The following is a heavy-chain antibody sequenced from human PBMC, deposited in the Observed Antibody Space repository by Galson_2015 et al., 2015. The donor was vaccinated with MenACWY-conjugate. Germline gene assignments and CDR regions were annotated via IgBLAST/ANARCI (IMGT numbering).Heavy chain of an antibody. D-gene: IGHD2-21*01. J-gene: IGHJ4*02. CDR2: IKQDGSEK. V-gene: IGHV3-7*03. Sequence: SLRLSSAASGFTFSSFWMSWVRQAPGKGLECVANIKQDGSEKYYVDSVKGRFTISRDNAQNSLYLQINSLRAEDTAVYYCARGGATGGAFRYWGQGTLVTVSS. CDR1: GFTFSSFW. CDR3: ARGGATGGAFRY.